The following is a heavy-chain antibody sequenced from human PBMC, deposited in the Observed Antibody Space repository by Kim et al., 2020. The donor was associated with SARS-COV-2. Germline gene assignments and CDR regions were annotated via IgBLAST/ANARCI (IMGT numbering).Heavy chain of an antibody. CDR3: ASPYRGGVVIMLGWDAFDI. V-gene: IGHV1-69*13. D-gene: IGHD3-3*01. Sequence: SVKVSCKASGGTFSSYAISWVRQAPGQGLEWMGGIIPIFGTANYAQKFQGRVTITADESTSTAYMELSSLRSEDTAVYYCASPYRGGVVIMLGWDAFDIWGQGTMVTVSS. J-gene: IGHJ3*02. CDR1: GGTFSSYA. CDR2: IIPIFGTA.